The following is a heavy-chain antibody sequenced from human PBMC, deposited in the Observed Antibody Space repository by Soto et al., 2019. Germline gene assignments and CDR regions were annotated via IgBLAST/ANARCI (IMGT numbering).Heavy chain of an antibody. V-gene: IGHV1-2*04. Sequence: QVQLVQSGAEVKKPGASVKVSCKASGYTFTGYYMHWVRQAPGQGLEWMGWINPDSGGTNYAQKFQRWVTMTRDTSISTAYMELSRLRSDDTAVYYWARGETGVDYALNIWGQGTMVTVSS. CDR2: INPDSGGT. D-gene: IGHD7-27*01. J-gene: IGHJ3*02. CDR3: ARGETGVDYALNI. CDR1: GYTFTGYY.